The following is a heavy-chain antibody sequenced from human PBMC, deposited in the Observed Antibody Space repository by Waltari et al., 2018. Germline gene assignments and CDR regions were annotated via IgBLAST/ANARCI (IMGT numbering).Heavy chain of an antibody. Sequence: QVQLVQSGAEVKKPGSSVKVSCKASGGTFSSYTISWVRQAPGQGLEWMGRICPSLGIANYARKFQGRVTITADKSTSTAYMELSSLRSEDTAVYYCARDRGRVGATPQILDYWGQGTLVTVSS. CDR1: GGTFSSYT. D-gene: IGHD1-26*01. CDR3: ARDRGRVGATPQILDY. CDR2: ICPSLGIA. V-gene: IGHV1-69*08. J-gene: IGHJ4*02.